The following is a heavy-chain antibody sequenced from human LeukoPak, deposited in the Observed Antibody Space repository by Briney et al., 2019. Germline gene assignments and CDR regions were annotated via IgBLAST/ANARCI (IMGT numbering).Heavy chain of an antibody. CDR2: INPNSGGT. CDR1: GYTLSELS. J-gene: IGHJ6*02. CDR3: ARGGSGGIYYAMDV. V-gene: IGHV1-2*02. D-gene: IGHD1-26*01. Sequence: VASVKVPCKVSGYTLSELSMHWVRQAPGQGVEWMGWINPNSGGTNYAQKFQGRVTMTRDTSISTVYMDLSRLRSDDTAVYYCARGGSGGIYYAMDVWGQGTTVTVSS.